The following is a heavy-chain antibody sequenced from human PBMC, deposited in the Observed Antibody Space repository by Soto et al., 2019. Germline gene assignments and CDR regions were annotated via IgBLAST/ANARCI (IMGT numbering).Heavy chain of an antibody. V-gene: IGHV4-39*01. CDR1: GGSISSSSYY. Sequence: SETLSLTCTVSGGSISSSSYYWGWIRQPPGKGLEWIGSIYYSGSTYYNPSLKSRVTISVDTSKNQFSLKLSSVTAADTAVYYCASLVVPAAMWHYYGMDVWGQGTTVTVSS. CDR2: IYYSGST. CDR3: ASLVVPAAMWHYYGMDV. J-gene: IGHJ6*02. D-gene: IGHD2-2*01.